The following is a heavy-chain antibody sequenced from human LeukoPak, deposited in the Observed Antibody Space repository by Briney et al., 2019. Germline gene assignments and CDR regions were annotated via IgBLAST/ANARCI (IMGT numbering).Heavy chain of an antibody. CDR1: GFTFSSYG. J-gene: IGHJ4*02. D-gene: IGHD5-24*01. Sequence: GRSLRLSXAASGFTFSSYGMHWVCQAPGKGLEWVAVRWYDGSNKYYADSVKGRFTISRDNSKSTLYLQMNSLRAEDTAVYYCAKPPCRFTTWPMALIDYWGQGTLVTVSS. CDR2: RWYDGSNK. CDR3: AKPPCRFTTWPMALIDY. V-gene: IGHV3-33*06.